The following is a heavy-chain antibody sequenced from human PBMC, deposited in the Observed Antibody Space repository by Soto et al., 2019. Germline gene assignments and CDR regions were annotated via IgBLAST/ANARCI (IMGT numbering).Heavy chain of an antibody. Sequence: QEQLVESGGGVVQPGRSLRLSCAASGFTFSSYAMHWVRQAPGKGLEWVAVISYDGSNKYYADSVKGRFTISRDNSKNTLYLQMNSLRAEDTAVYYCARDSRYDFWSGYPDYWGQGTLVTVSS. CDR3: ARDSRYDFWSGYPDY. D-gene: IGHD3-3*01. CDR2: ISYDGSNK. V-gene: IGHV3-30-3*01. J-gene: IGHJ4*02. CDR1: GFTFSSYA.